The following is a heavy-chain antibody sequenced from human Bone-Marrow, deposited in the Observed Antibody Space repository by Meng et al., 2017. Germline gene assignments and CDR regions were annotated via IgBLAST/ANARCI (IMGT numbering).Heavy chain of an antibody. Sequence: SETLSLTCAVYGGSFSGYYWSWIRQPPGKGLEWIGEINHSGSTNYNPSLKSRVTISVDTSKNQSSLKLSSVTAADTAVYYCARRAFGMDVWGHGTTVTVSS. CDR2: INHSGST. CDR3: ARRAFGMDV. CDR1: GGSFSGYY. J-gene: IGHJ6*02. V-gene: IGHV4-34*01. D-gene: IGHD3-3*02.